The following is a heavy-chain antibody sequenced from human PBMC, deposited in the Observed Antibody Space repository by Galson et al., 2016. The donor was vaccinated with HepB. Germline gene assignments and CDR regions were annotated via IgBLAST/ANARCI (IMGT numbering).Heavy chain of an antibody. Sequence: WGWIRQPPGKGLEWIGYIYYSGSTYYNPSLKSRVTISVDTSKNQFSLKLSSVTAADTAVYYCARDRVWGDVDVWGQGTTVTVSS. J-gene: IGHJ6*02. D-gene: IGHD3-16*01. CDR2: IYYSGST. CDR3: ARDRVWGDVDV. V-gene: IGHV4-31*02.